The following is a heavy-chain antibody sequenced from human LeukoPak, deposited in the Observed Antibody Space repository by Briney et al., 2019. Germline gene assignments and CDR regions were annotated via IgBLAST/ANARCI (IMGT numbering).Heavy chain of an antibody. D-gene: IGHD3-22*01. Sequence: SETLSLTCAVYGGSFSGYYWSWLRQPPGKGLEWIGEINHSGSTNYNPSLKSRVTISVDTSKNQFSLKLSSVTAADTAVYYCARRAYYYDSSGSLNDAFDIWGQGTMVTVSS. CDR1: GGSFSGYY. CDR3: ARRAYYYDSSGSLNDAFDI. V-gene: IGHV4-34*01. J-gene: IGHJ3*02. CDR2: INHSGST.